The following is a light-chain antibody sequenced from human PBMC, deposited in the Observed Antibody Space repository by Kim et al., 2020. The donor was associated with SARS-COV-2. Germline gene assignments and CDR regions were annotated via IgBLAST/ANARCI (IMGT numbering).Light chain of an antibody. CDR3: QQSYTPPYT. CDR2: AAS. CDR1: QTILTY. V-gene: IGKV1-39*01. Sequence: DIQMTQSPSSLSAPVGDTVNITCLASQTILTYLNWYQQKSGTAPKLLIYAASGLHTGVPSRFTGSGSGTHFTLSIGSLQPEDFAIYYCQQSYTPPYTFGQGTKLEI. J-gene: IGKJ2*01.